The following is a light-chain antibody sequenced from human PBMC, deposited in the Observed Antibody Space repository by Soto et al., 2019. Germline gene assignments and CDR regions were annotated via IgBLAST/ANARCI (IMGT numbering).Light chain of an antibody. CDR3: QQRSNSIT. V-gene: IGKV3-11*01. Sequence: EIVLTQSPATLSLSPGERATLSCRASQSVSSYLAWYQQKPGQAPRLLIYDASNRATGIPARFSCSGSGTDFTLTISSLEPEDFAFYYCQQRSNSITFGPGTKVDIK. CDR2: DAS. CDR1: QSVSSY. J-gene: IGKJ3*01.